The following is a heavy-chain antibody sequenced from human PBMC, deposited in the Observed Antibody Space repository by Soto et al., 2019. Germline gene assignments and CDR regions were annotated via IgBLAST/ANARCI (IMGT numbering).Heavy chain of an antibody. CDR1: GFTFSSYS. CDR2: SIGTSAST. Sequence: EVRLLESGGGLVQPGGSLRLSCAASGFTFSSYSMSWVRQAPGKGLEWVSSIGTSASTYYGDSMRGRFTISRDNSRNKLYLQMNSLPAEDTAVYYCADLTRDCTSSECEWGQATLVTVSS. V-gene: IGHV3-23*01. CDR3: ADLTRDCTSSECE. D-gene: IGHD2-8*01. J-gene: IGHJ4*02.